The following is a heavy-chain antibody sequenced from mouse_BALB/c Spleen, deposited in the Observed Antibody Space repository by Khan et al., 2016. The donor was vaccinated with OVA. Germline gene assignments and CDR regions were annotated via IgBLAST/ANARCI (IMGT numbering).Heavy chain of an antibody. J-gene: IGHJ3*01. V-gene: IGHV1S135*01. CDR3: ARGGYGGFAY. Sequence: VQLQQSEPEMVKPGASVKVSCKASGYAFTSYIMYWVKQSHGKSLEWIGYIDPYNGGTSYNQKFKGKATLTVDKSSTTAYMHLNSLTSEDSAVYYCARGGYGGFAYWGQGTLVTVSA. D-gene: IGHD2-2*01. CDR2: IDPYNGGT. CDR1: GYAFTSYI.